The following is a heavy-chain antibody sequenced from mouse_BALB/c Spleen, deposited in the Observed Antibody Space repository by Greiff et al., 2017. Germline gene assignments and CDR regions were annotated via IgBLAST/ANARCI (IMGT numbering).Heavy chain of an antibody. V-gene: IGHV1S135*01. Sequence: VQLQQSGPELMKPGASVKISCKASGYSFTSYYMHWVKQSHGKSLEWIGYIDPFNGGTSYNQKFKGKATLTVDKSSSTAYMHLSSLTSEDSAVYYCARLGITFAYWGQGTLVTVSA. CDR2: IDPFNGGT. D-gene: IGHD1-1*01. CDR3: ARLGITFAY. CDR1: GYSFTSYY. J-gene: IGHJ3*01.